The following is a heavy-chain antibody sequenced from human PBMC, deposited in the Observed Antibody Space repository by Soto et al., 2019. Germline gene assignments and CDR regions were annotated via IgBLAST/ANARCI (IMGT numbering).Heavy chain of an antibody. Sequence: QVQLVESGGGVVQPGRSLRLSCAASGFTFSSYAMHWVRQAPGKGLVWVAVISYDGSNTYYADSVKGRFTISRDNSKNTLYLQMNSLRAEDTAVYYCARDGWELHLTGGMDVWGQGTTVTVSS. CDR1: GFTFSSYA. CDR2: ISYDGSNT. CDR3: ARDGWELHLTGGMDV. J-gene: IGHJ6*02. D-gene: IGHD1-26*01. V-gene: IGHV3-30-3*01.